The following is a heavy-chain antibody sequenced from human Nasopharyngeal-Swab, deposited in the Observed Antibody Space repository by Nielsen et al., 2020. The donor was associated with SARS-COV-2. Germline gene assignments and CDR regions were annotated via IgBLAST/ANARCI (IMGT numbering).Heavy chain of an antibody. D-gene: IGHD6-13*01. CDR2: VYYSGST. Sequence: SETLSLTCTVSGVAITSGGYYWTWIRHLPGKGLEWIGYVYYSGSTSYNPSLKSRIAISLDTSRNQFSLRVSSVTAADTAVYYCARGGTASTWDDVFDMWGQGTMVTVSS. CDR1: GVAITSGGYY. V-gene: IGHV4-31*03. J-gene: IGHJ3*02. CDR3: ARGGTASTWDDVFDM.